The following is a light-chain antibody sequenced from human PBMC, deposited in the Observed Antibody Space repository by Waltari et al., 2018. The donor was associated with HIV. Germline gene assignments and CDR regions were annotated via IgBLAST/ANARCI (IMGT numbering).Light chain of an antibody. CDR3: AAWDDILSGWV. J-gene: IGLJ3*02. CDR2: RDN. Sequence: QSVLTQPPSASGAPGQRVTISCSGRSANIGNTEYWYQQLPGTAPKVLIYRDNQRPSGVPDRFSGSRSVTSASLDVSGLRSEDEANYICAAWDDILSGWVFGGGTKLTVL. CDR1: SANIGNTE. V-gene: IGLV1-47*01.